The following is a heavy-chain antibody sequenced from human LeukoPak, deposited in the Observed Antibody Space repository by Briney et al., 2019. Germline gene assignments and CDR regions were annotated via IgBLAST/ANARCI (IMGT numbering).Heavy chain of an antibody. V-gene: IGHV3-73*01. CDR2: IRSKANSYAT. J-gene: IGHJ6*02. Sequence: GGSLRLSCAASGFTFSGSAMHWVRQTSRKGLEWVGRIRSKANSYATAYAASVKGRFTISRDDSKNTAYLQMNSLKTEDTAVYYCTRGTYGEDYYYYYGMDVWGQGTTVTVSS. CDR1: GFTFSGSA. CDR3: TRGTYGEDYYYYYGMDV. D-gene: IGHD4-17*01.